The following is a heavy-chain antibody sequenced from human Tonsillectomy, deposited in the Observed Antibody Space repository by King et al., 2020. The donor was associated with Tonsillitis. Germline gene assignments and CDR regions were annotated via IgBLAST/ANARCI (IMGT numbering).Heavy chain of an antibody. J-gene: IGHJ4*02. Sequence: QLQESGPGLVKPSETLSLTCTVPGGSISSSSYFWGWIRQPPGKGLEWIGNIYYTGRTYYNPSLKSRVTISVDTSKNQFSLKLSSVTAAATAVYYCASHSGLRPFDYWGQGTLVTVSS. CDR2: IYYTGRT. D-gene: IGHD6-25*01. CDR1: GGSISSSSYF. CDR3: ASHSGLRPFDY. V-gene: IGHV4-39*01.